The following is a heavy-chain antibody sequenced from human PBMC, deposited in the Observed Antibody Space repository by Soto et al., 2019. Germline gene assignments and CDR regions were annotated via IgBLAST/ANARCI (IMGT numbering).Heavy chain of an antibody. CDR1: GFTFSSYW. D-gene: IGHD3-16*02. V-gene: IGHV3-74*01. J-gene: IGHJ4*02. CDR2: ISSDGSST. CDR3: ARDQGYDYIWGSYPLDY. Sequence: GGSLRLSCAASGFTFSSYWMHWVRQAPGKGLVWVSRISSDGSSTSYADSVKGRFTISRDNAKNTLYLQMNSLRAEDTAVYYCARDQGYDYIWGSYPLDYWGQGTLVTVSS.